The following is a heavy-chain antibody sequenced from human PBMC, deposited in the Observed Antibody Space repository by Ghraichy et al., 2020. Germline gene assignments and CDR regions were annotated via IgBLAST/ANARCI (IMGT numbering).Heavy chain of an antibody. CDR2: IYYSGTT. CDR1: GGPISTGGYY. Sequence: SETLSLTCSVSGGPISTGGYYWSWVRQHPGTGLEWIGYIYYSGTTQYNPSLRSRLTISVDTSKNLFSLKLSSVTPADTAVYFCARAVGYCRGDSWYPQGHFVSWGRGTLVTVSS. J-gene: IGHJ4*02. V-gene: IGHV4-31*03. CDR3: ARAVGYCRGDSWYPQGHFVS. D-gene: IGHD2-21*02.